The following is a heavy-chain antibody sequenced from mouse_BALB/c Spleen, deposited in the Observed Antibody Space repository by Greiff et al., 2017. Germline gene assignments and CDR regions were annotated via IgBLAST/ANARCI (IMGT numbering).Heavy chain of an antibody. J-gene: IGHJ4*01. CDR2: INPSNGRT. CDR3: ARDSSGYDNYAMDY. Sequence: QVQLKESGAELVKPGASVKLSCKASGYTFTSYWMHWVKQRPGQGLEWIGEINPSNGRTNYNEKFKSKATLTVDKSSSTAYMQLSSLTSEDSAVYYCARDSSGYDNYAMDYWGQGTSVTVSS. CDR1: GYTFTSYW. D-gene: IGHD3-2*01. V-gene: IGHV1S81*02.